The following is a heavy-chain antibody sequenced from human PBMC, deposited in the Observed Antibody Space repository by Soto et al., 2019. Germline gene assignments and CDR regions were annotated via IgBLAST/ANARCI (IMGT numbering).Heavy chain of an antibody. J-gene: IGHJ4*02. CDR1: AFTFSTYG. V-gene: IGHV3-23*01. CDR2: ISGNGDKT. Sequence: VQLLESGGGLVQPGGSLRLSCAASAFTFSTYGMSWVRQAPGKGLEWVSDISGNGDKTYYADSVKGRFTISRDNSKNTLYLQMNSLRAEDTAVYYCAKLPDSGSYYYFNYWGQGTLVTVSS. D-gene: IGHD1-26*01. CDR3: AKLPDSGSYYYFNY.